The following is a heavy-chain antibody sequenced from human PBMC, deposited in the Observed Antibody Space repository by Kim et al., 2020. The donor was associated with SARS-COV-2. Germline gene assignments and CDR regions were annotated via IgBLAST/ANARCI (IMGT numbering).Heavy chain of an antibody. V-gene: IGHV4-59*08. CDR1: GGSISNYY. CDR3: ARHPGRGWLVPCIQATMD. Sequence: SETLSLTCTVSGGSISNYYCCWIRHPPRHGLERTGYIYSSWNTNHNSNLALKVTLSVDTSKNQFSLKLRSGTAADTAADYCARHPGRGWLVPCIQATMD. CDR2: IYSSWNT. J-gene: IGHJ6*01. D-gene: IGHD6-6*01.